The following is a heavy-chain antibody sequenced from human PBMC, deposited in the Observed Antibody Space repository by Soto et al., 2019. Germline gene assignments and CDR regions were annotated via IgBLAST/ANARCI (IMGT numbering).Heavy chain of an antibody. J-gene: IGHJ6*02. CDR1: GGSISSYY. Sequence: PSETLSLTCTVSGGSISSYYWSWIRQPPGKGLEWIGYIYYSGSTNYNPSLKSRVTISVDTSKNQFSLKLSSVTAADTAVYYCARAFMVRGVTSDYYGMDVWGQGTTVTVSS. V-gene: IGHV4-59*01. CDR3: ARAFMVRGVTSDYYGMDV. CDR2: IYYSGST. D-gene: IGHD3-10*01.